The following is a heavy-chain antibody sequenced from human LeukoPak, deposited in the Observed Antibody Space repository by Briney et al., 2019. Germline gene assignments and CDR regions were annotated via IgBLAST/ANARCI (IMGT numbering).Heavy chain of an antibody. J-gene: IGHJ4*02. V-gene: IGHV4-4*07. CDR1: GGSFSGYY. D-gene: IGHD6-19*01. CDR3: ARDSSGWYGLSTTFDY. CDR2: IYTSGST. Sequence: SETLSLTCAVYGGSFSGYYWSWIRQPAGKGLEWIGRIYTSGSTNYNPSLKSRVTISVDTSKNQFSLKLSSVTAADTAVYYCARDSSGWYGLSTTFDYWGQGTLVTVSS.